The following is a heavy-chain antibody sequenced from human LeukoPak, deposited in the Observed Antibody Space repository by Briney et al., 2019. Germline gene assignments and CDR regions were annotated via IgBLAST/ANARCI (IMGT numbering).Heavy chain of an antibody. CDR1: GGSISSYY. J-gene: IGHJ4*02. CDR3: ARPTFASYSSGYHY. D-gene: IGHD3-22*01. Sequence: PSETLSLTCTVSGGSISSYYWSWIRQPPGKGLEWIGYIYYSGSTNYNPSLKSRVTISVDTSKNQFSLKLTSVTAADTAVYYCARPTFASYSSGYHYWGQGTLVTVSS. V-gene: IGHV4-59*08. CDR2: IYYSGST.